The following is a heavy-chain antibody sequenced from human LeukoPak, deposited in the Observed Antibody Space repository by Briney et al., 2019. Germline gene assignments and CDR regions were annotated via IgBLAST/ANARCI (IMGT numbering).Heavy chain of an antibody. J-gene: IGHJ5*01. CDR2: IGSYAGDT. CDR3: ARDFWNFDDSRGYYRDFDS. Sequence: ASVKVSCKATSYISWVRQAPGQGLEWMGWIGSYAGDTYYAQKFQGRVTVTTDTSSSTAYMELRSMRSDDTAVYYCARDFWNFDDSRGYYRDFDSWGQGTLVTVSS. V-gene: IGHV1-18*01. CDR1: TSY. D-gene: IGHD3-22*01.